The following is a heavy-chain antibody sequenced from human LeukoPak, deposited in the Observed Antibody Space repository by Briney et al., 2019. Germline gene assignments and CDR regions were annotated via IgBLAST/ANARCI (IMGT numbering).Heavy chain of an antibody. Sequence: SETLSLICTVSGASISNSYWSWIRQPAGKGLEWIGRIYITGSTNYNPSLKSRVTMSVDASKNQFSLNLSSVTAADTAVYYCARVAAPGGFDYWGQGTLVTVSS. D-gene: IGHD6-13*01. V-gene: IGHV4-4*07. CDR1: GASISNSY. CDR2: IYITGST. J-gene: IGHJ4*02. CDR3: ARVAAPGGFDY.